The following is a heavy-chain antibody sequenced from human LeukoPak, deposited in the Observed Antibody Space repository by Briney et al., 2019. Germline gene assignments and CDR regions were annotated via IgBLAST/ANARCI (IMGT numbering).Heavy chain of an antibody. CDR3: ANRGGYGDYDDY. Sequence: GGSLRLSCAASGFTFSSYGMHWVRQAPGKGLGWAAFIRYDGSNKYYADSVKGRFTISRDNSKNTLYLQMNSLRAEDTAVYYCANRGGYGDYDDYWGQGTLVTVSS. V-gene: IGHV3-30*02. J-gene: IGHJ4*02. CDR2: IRYDGSNK. CDR1: GFTFSSYG. D-gene: IGHD4-17*01.